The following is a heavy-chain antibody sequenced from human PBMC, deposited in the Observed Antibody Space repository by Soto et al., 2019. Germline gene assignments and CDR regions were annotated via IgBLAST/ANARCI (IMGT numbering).Heavy chain of an antibody. J-gene: IGHJ4*02. CDR2: INSDGSIT. CDR1: GFTFSSYG. CDR3: VGDTRLDY. D-gene: IGHD2-21*02. V-gene: IGHV3-74*01. Sequence: GGSLRLSCAASGFTFSSYGMPWVRQAPGKGLVWVSRINSDGSITNYAASVKGRFTISRDNAKNKLFLQMNSLRAEDTAVYYCVGDTRLDYWGQGTLVTVCS.